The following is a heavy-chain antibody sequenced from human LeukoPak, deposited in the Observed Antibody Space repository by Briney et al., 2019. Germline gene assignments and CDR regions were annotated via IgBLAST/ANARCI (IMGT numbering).Heavy chain of an antibody. J-gene: IGHJ4*02. CDR2: IYSGGST. D-gene: IGHD2-2*02. V-gene: IGHV3-66*02. CDR1: GFTVSSNY. Sequence: TGGSLRLSCAASGFTVSSNYMSWVRQAPGKGLEWVSVIYSGGSTYYADSVKGRFTISRDNFKNTLYLQMNSLRAGDTAVYYCARDRLYDVSLGRDYWGQGTPVTVSS. CDR3: ARDRLYDVSLGRDY.